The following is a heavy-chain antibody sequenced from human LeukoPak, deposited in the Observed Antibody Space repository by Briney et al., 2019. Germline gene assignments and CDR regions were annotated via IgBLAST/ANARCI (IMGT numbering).Heavy chain of an antibody. CDR2: IYYRGTT. Sequence: SETLSLTCVVSGASISSGSHYWNWIRQSPGRGLEWIGHIYYRGTTNYTPSLKSRVTISVDTSKNQFSLKLSSVTAADTAVYYCATTESDGDYYFDYWGQGTLVTVSS. D-gene: IGHD4-17*01. CDR3: ATTESDGDYYFDY. CDR1: GASISSGSHY. J-gene: IGHJ4*02. V-gene: IGHV4-61*01.